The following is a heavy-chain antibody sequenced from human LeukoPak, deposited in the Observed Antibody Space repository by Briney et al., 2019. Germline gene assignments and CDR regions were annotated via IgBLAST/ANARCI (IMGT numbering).Heavy chain of an antibody. CDR1: GFTVSSNY. Sequence: GGSLRLSCAASGFTVSSNYMSWVRQAPGKGLEWVSVIYSGGSTYYADSVKGRFTISRDNSKNTLYLQMNSLRAEDTAVYYCARDSNPEPYYYYAMDAWGQGTTVTVSS. J-gene: IGHJ6*02. CDR2: IYSGGST. CDR3: ARDSNPEPYYYYAMDA. V-gene: IGHV3-66*02. D-gene: IGHD4-11*01.